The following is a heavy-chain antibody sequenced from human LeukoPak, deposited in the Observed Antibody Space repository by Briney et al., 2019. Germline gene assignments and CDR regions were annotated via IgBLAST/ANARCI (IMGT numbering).Heavy chain of an antibody. D-gene: IGHD1-26*01. CDR3: ACQIEVGATHRGYYYYMDV. CDR2: IITIFGTA. CDR1: GGTFSSYA. V-gene: IGHV1-69*06. J-gene: IGHJ6*03. Sequence: SVKVSCKASGGTFSSYAISWVRQAPGQGLEWMGGIITIFGTAKYAQKFQGRVTITADKSTSTAYMELSSLRSEDTAVYYCACQIEVGATHRGYYYYMDVWGKGTTVTVSS.